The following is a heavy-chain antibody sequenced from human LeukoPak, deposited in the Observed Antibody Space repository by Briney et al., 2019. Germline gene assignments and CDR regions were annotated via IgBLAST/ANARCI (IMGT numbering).Heavy chain of an antibody. D-gene: IGHD2-15*01. J-gene: IGHJ5*02. Sequence: SVKVSCKASGVTFSSYAISWVRQAPGQGLEWMGGIIPIFGTANYAQKFQGRVTITADESTSTAYMELSSLRSEDTAVYYCARMSGYCSGDSCYGNNWFDPWGQGTLVTVSS. V-gene: IGHV1-69*13. CDR1: GVTFSSYA. CDR3: ARMSGYCSGDSCYGNNWFDP. CDR2: IIPIFGTA.